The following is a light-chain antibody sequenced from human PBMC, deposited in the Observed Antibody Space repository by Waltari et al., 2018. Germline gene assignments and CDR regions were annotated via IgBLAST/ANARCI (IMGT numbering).Light chain of an antibody. V-gene: IGLV7-46*01. CDR3: LLSYSGTFYV. Sequence: QAVVTQEPSVTVSPGWTVTLTCASSTGPVTSGLTPCWIKQKPGQAPRIRISRTSDKKSWTPARFSGSLIGAKAALTLSGALPEDEADYYCLLSYSGTFYVFGTGTKVTVL. J-gene: IGLJ1*01. CDR1: TGPVTSGLT. CDR2: RTS.